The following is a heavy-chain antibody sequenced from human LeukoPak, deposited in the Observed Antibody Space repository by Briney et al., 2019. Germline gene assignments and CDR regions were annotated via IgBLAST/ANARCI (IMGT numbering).Heavy chain of an antibody. CDR2: IHTSGST. CDR3: ARVICSGGSCRFDY. Sequence: PSETLSLTCTVSGGSISSYYWNWIRQPAGKGLEWVGRIHTSGSTNYNPSLKSRVTMSVDTSKNQFSLKLSSVTAADTAVYYCARVICSGGSCRFDYWGQGTLVTVSS. CDR1: GGSISSYY. V-gene: IGHV4-4*07. J-gene: IGHJ4*02. D-gene: IGHD2-15*01.